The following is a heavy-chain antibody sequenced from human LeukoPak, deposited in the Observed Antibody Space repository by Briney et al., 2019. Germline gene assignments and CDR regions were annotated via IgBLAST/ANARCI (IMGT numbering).Heavy chain of an antibody. V-gene: IGHV3-53*01. CDR3: ARVGDHFHWYLDL. Sequence: GGSLTLSCAASGFSVGLNYMNWVRQAPGKGLEWVSILYSGSDTCYADSVKGRFTISRDSSKNMLFLHMNSLRAEDTAVYCARVGDHFHWYLDLWGRGTLVTVSS. CDR1: GFSVGLNY. J-gene: IGHJ2*01. D-gene: IGHD3-3*02. CDR2: LYSGSDT.